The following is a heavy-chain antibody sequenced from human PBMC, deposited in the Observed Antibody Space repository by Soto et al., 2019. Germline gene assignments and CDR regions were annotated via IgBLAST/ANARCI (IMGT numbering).Heavy chain of an antibody. D-gene: IGHD2-2*01. CDR3: AKDLDIVVVPAAPNV. J-gene: IGHJ6*02. CDR1: GFTFSSYA. V-gene: IGHV3-23*01. Sequence: LRLSCAASGFTFSSYAMSWVRQAPGKGLEWVSATSGSGGSTYYADSVKGRFTISRDNSKNTLYLQMNSLRAEDTAVYYCAKDLDIVVVPAAPNVWGQGTTVTVSS. CDR2: TSGSGGST.